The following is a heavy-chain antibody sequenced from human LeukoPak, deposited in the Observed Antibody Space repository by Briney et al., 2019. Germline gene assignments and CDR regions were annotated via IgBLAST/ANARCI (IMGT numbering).Heavy chain of an antibody. V-gene: IGHV3-33*01. CDR2: IWYDGSNK. CDR1: GFTFSSYG. Sequence: PGGSLRLSCAASGFTFSSYGMHWVRQAPGKGLEWVAVIWYDGSNKNYAGSVKGRFTISRDDSKNTLYLQMNSLRAEDTAVYYCARVDSSGYYHDYWGQGTLVTVSS. CDR3: ARVDSSGYYHDY. D-gene: IGHD3-22*01. J-gene: IGHJ4*02.